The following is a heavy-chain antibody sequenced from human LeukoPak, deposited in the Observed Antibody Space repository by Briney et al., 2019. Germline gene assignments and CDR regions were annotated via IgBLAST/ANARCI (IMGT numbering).Heavy chain of an antibody. CDR3: ARATTYSSGWYVRFGFGMDV. V-gene: IGHV4-34*01. D-gene: IGHD6-19*01. J-gene: IGHJ6*02. CDR1: GGSFSGYY. Sequence: SETLSLTCAVYGGSFSGYYWSWIRQPPGKGLEWIGEINHSGSTNYNPPLKSRVTISVDTSKNQFSLKLSSVTAADTAVYYCARATTYSSGWYVRFGFGMDVWGQGTTVTVSS. CDR2: INHSGST.